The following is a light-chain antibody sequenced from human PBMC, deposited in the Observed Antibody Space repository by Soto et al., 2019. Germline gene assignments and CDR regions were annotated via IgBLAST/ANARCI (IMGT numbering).Light chain of an antibody. J-gene: IGLJ2*01. CDR3: QAWDTTTAV. CDR1: KLGERY. V-gene: IGLV3-1*01. CDR2: RDT. Sequence: SYELTQPPSVSVSPGQTASITCSGDKLGERYASWYQQKPGQSPVLVIYRDTKRPSGIPERFSGSNSGNTATLSISGTQTMDEADYYCQAWDTTTAVFGGGTKVTVL.